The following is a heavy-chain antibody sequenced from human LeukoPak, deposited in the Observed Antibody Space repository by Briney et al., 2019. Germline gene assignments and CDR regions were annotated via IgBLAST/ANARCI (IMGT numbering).Heavy chain of an antibody. J-gene: IGHJ4*02. CDR3: ARGTVTTPFDY. Sequence: ASVKVSCKASGYTLTSYGISWVRQAPGQGLEWMGWISAYNGNTNYAQKLQGRVTMTTDTSTSTAYMDLRSLRSDDTAMYYCARGTVTTPFDYWGQGILVTVSS. V-gene: IGHV1-18*01. CDR1: GYTLTSYG. CDR2: ISAYNGNT. D-gene: IGHD4-17*01.